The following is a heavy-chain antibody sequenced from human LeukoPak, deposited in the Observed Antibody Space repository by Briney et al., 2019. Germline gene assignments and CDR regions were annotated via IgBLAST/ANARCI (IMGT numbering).Heavy chain of an antibody. CDR3: AREISPADSSSAFDY. CDR2: IYYSGST. J-gene: IGHJ4*02. D-gene: IGHD6-6*01. V-gene: IGHV4-59*12. CDR1: GGSISSYY. Sequence: SETLSLTCTVSGGSISSYYWSWIRQPPGKGLEWIGYIYYSGSTNRNPSLKSRVTISVDTSKNQFSLKLSSVTAADTAVYYCAREISPADSSSAFDYWGQGTLVTVSS.